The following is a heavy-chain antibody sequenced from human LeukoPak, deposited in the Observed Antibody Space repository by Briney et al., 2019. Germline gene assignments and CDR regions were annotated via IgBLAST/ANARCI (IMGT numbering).Heavy chain of an antibody. V-gene: IGHV4-4*07. CDR2: IYTSGST. J-gene: IGHJ3*02. CDR1: GGSISSYY. Sequence: SETLSLTCTVSGGSISSYYWSWIRQPAGKGLELIGRIYTSGSTNYNPSLKSRVTMSVDTSKNQFSLKLSSVTAADTAVYYCARVRTYYDILTGYSDNAFDIWGQGTMVTVSS. CDR3: ARVRTYYDILTGYSDNAFDI. D-gene: IGHD3-9*01.